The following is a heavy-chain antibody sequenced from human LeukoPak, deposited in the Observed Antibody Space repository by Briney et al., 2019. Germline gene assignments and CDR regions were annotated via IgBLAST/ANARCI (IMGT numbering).Heavy chain of an antibody. CDR2: ISSSGSTI. V-gene: IGHV3-48*03. J-gene: IGHJ4*02. Sequence: GGSLRLSCAASGFTFSSYEMNWVRQAPGKGLEWVSYISSSGSTIYYADSVKGRFTISGDNAKNSLYLQMNGLRAEDTAVYYCATKTSWGFDYWGQGTLVTVSS. D-gene: IGHD7-27*01. CDR3: ATKTSWGFDY. CDR1: GFTFSSYE.